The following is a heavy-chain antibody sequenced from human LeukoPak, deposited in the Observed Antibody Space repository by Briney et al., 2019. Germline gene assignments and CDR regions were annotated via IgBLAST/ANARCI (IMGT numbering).Heavy chain of an antibody. CDR1: GGSISSSSYY. D-gene: IGHD3-22*01. CDR2: INHSGST. V-gene: IGHV4-39*07. Sequence: PSETLSLTCTVSGGSISSSSYYWGWIRQPPGKGLEWIGEINHSGSTNYNPSLKSRVTISVYTSKNQFSLKLSSVTAADTAVYYCARLKYYYDSSGYRAEYFQHWGQGTLVTVSS. J-gene: IGHJ1*01. CDR3: ARLKYYYDSSGYRAEYFQH.